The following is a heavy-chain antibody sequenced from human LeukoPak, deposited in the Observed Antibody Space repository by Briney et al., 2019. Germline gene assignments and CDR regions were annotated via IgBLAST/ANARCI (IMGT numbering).Heavy chain of an antibody. V-gene: IGHV3-30*02. CDR1: GFTFSSYG. J-gene: IGHJ6*03. Sequence: GGSLRLSCAASGFTFSSYGMHWVRQAPGKGLEWVAFIRYDGSNKYYADSVKGRFTISRDNSKNTLYLQMNSLRAEDTAVYYCARVLIYYYYMDVWGKGTTVTVSS. CDR3: ARVLIYYYYMDV. CDR2: IRYDGSNK.